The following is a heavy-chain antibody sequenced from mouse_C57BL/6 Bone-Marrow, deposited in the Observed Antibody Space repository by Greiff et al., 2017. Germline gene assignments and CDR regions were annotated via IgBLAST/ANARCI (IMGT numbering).Heavy chain of an antibody. CDR1: GYSFTSYY. D-gene: IGHD4-1*01. CDR3: AENWEGYFDV. Sequence: VQLQQSGPELVKPGASVKISCKASGYSFTSYYIHWVKQRPGQGLEWIGWIYPGSGNTKYNEKFKGKATLTADTSSSTAYMQLSSLTSEDSAVYYCAENWEGYFDVWGTGTTVTVSS. CDR2: IYPGSGNT. J-gene: IGHJ1*03. V-gene: IGHV1-66*01.